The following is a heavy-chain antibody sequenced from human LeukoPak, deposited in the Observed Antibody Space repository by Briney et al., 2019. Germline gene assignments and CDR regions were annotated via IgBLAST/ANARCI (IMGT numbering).Heavy chain of an antibody. CDR1: GGTFSSYA. CDR2: IIPIFGTA. CDR3: ARGSSYDFWSGYFDY. J-gene: IGHJ4*02. Sequence: SVKVSCKASGGTFSSYAISWVRQAPGQGLEWMGKIIPIFGTANYAQKFQGRVTITTDESTSTAYMELSSLRSEDTAVYYCARGSSYDFWSGYFDYWGQGTLVTVSS. D-gene: IGHD3-3*01. V-gene: IGHV1-69*05.